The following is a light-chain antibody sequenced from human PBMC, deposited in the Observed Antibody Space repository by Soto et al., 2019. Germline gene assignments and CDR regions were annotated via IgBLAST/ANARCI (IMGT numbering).Light chain of an antibody. J-gene: IGKJ1*01. V-gene: IGKV3-20*01. CDR2: AAS. CDR1: QSVSSTY. CDR3: QQYGSSPKT. Sequence: EIVLTQSPGTLSLSPGERATLSCRASQSVSSTYLAWYQQNPGQAPRLLIYAASTRATGVPDRFSGSGSGTDFTLTISRLEPEDFAVYYCQQYGSSPKTFGQGTKVDIK.